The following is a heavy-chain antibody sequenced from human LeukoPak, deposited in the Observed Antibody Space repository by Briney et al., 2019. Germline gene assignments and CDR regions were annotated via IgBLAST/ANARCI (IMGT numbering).Heavy chain of an antibody. Sequence: ASVKVSCKASGYTFTSYGISWVRQAPGQGLEWMGWISAYNGNTNYAQKLQGRVTMTTDTSTSTAYMELRSLRSDDTAVYYCARDHSSSWHYGAFDIWGRGTMVTVSS. V-gene: IGHV1-18*01. J-gene: IGHJ3*02. CDR3: ARDHSSSWHYGAFDI. CDR2: ISAYNGNT. D-gene: IGHD6-13*01. CDR1: GYTFTSYG.